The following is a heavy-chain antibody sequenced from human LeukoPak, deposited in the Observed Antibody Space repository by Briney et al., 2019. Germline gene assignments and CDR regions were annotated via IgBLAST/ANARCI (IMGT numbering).Heavy chain of an antibody. Sequence: GGSLRLSCAASSFTFSKTWMSWVRQAPGKVLEWVACIMEDGSVQKYVDSVRGRFTISRDNARNSLYLQMNSLRVEDTAVYYCAKDRVGGALEFWGQGTLAIVSS. CDR1: SFTFSKTW. D-gene: IGHD2-21*01. V-gene: IGHV3-7*01. CDR3: AKDRVGGALEF. CDR2: IMEDGSVQ. J-gene: IGHJ4*02.